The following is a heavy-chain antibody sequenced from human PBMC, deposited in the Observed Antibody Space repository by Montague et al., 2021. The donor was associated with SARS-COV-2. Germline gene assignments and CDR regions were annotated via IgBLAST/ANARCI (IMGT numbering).Heavy chain of an antibody. CDR2: INHGGIT. CDR1: GGSFSGYH. J-gene: IGHJ6*03. CDR3: ARLRDGVVPSPILGVGPYYSYYYMDV. V-gene: IGHV4-34*01. D-gene: IGHD3-10*01. Sequence: SETLSLTCAVYGGSFSGYHWNWIRQPPGKGPEWIGEINHGGITDYNPSLKSRLTISADTSKNQFSLKLTSVAAADTAVYYCARLRDGVVPSPILGVGPYYSYYYMDVWGKGTTVTVSS.